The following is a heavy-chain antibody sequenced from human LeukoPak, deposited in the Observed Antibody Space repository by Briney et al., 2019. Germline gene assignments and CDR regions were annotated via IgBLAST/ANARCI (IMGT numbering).Heavy chain of an antibody. V-gene: IGHV3-49*03. CDR2: IRRKDYGGTT. D-gene: IGHD3-22*01. J-gene: IGHJ4*02. CDR3: TRTYYYETSGYLRAPFNY. CDR1: GFAFDDYV. Sequence: PGGSLRLSGTASGFAFDDYVMSWFRQAPGKGLEWVGFIRRKDYGGTTEYATSVKGRFTISRLDSKSIAYLQMNSLKIEDTAVYYCTRTYYYETSGYLRAPFNYWGQGTRVTVSS.